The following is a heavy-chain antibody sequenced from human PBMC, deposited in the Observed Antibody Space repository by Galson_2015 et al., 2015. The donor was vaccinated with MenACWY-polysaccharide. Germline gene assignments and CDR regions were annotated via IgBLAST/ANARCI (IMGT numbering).Heavy chain of an antibody. D-gene: IGHD1-1*01. Sequence: SLRLSCAASGFTFSSYGMHWVRQAPGKGLEWVAVIWSDGSHQYYGDSVKGRFTISRDNSKNTLYLQMNSLRAEDTAVYYCARDRTTMHYMDVRGKGTTVTVSS. V-gene: IGHV3-33*01. CDR2: IWSDGSHQ. CDR3: ARDRTTMHYMDV. J-gene: IGHJ6*03. CDR1: GFTFSSYG.